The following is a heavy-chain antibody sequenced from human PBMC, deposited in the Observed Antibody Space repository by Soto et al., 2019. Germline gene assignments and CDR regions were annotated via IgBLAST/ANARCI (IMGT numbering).Heavy chain of an antibody. J-gene: IGHJ6*02. CDR3: ARGWAGSAYGDYYYYYGMDV. CDR1: VGSFSGYY. Sequence: SETLSRTCAVYVGSFSGYYWSWIRQPPGKGLEWIGEINHSGSTNYNPSLKSRVTISVDTSKNQFSLKLSSVTAADTAVYYCARGWAGSAYGDYYYYYGMDVWGQGTTVTVSS. D-gene: IGHD4-17*01. CDR2: INHSGST. V-gene: IGHV4-34*01.